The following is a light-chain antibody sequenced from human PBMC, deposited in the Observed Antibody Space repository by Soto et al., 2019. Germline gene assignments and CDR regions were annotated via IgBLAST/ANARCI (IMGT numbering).Light chain of an antibody. CDR3: QSYDSSLSGYV. V-gene: IGLV1-40*01. J-gene: IGLJ1*01. CDR2: ANT. Sequence: QSVLTQPPSVSGAPGQRGTISCTWRSSNIGAGYDVHWYQQLPGTAPKLLIYANTNRPSGVPGRFSGSKSGTSASLAITGLQAEDEADYYCQSYDSSLSGYVFGTGTKVTVL. CDR1: SSNIGAGYD.